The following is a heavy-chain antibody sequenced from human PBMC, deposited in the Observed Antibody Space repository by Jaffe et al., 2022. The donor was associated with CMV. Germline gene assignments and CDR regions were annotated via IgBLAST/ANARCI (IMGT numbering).Heavy chain of an antibody. CDR1: GGSISSSNW. J-gene: IGHJ2*01. V-gene: IGHV4-4*02. CDR3: ARDLAGGNYYDSSGSYWYFDL. Sequence: QVQLQESGPGLVKPSGTLSLTCAVSGGSISSSNWWSWVRQPPGKGLEWIGEIYHSGSTNYNPSLKSRVTISVDKSKNQFSLKLSSVTAADTAVYYCARDLAGGNYYDSSGSYWYFDLWGRGTLVTVSS. CDR2: IYHSGST. D-gene: IGHD3-22*01.